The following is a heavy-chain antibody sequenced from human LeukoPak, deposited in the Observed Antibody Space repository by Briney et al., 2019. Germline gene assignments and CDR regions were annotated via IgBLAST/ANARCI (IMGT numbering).Heavy chain of an antibody. J-gene: IGHJ6*03. Sequence: ASVKVSCKASGYTFTDYYIHWVGQAPGQGREWMGRVNPDSGGATYAQKFQGRVTMTRDTSISTVYMELSRLISDDTAVYYCARDDDISTADDDSYYYMDVWGKGTTVTVSS. CDR1: GYTFTDYY. V-gene: IGHV1-2*06. D-gene: IGHD3-9*01. CDR3: ARDDDISTADDDSYYYMDV. CDR2: VNPDSGGA.